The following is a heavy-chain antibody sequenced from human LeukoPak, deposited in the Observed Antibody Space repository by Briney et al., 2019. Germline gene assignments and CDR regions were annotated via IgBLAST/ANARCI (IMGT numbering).Heavy chain of an antibody. CDR3: GKDSSHASGNYDYLDY. V-gene: IGHV3-23*01. D-gene: IGHD1-26*01. CDR2: IIGSGGNT. CDR1: GFIFSNFA. J-gene: IGHJ4*02. Sequence: GGSLRLSCAASGFIFSNFAMSWVRQAPGEGLEWVSVIIGSGGNTCYADSVKGRFTISGANSRNSRDLKMNGLGAKATAEYSVGKDSSHASGNYDYLDYWGQGALVTVSS.